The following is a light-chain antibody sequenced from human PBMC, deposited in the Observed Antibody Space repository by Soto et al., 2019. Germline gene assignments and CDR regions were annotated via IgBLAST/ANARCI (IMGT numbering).Light chain of an antibody. V-gene: IGLV2-11*01. CDR1: SSDVGGYNY. CDR2: DVT. CDR3: CSYAGSYTYV. Sequence: QSALTQPRSVSGSPGQSVTITCTVTSSDVGGYNYVSWYQHHPGKAPKLMIYDVTKRPSGARDRFSASKSGNTASLTISGLQAEDEADYYCCSYAGSYTYVFGTGTKVTVL. J-gene: IGLJ1*01.